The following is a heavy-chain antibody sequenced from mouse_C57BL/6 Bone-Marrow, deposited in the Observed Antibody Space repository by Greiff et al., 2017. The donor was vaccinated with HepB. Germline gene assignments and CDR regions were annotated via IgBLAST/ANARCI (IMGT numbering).Heavy chain of an antibody. V-gene: IGHV14-4*01. CDR2: IDPENGDT. CDR1: GFNIKDDY. Sequence: VQLQQSGAELVRPGASVKLSCTASGFNIKDDYMHWVKQRPEQGLEWIGWIDPENGDTEYASKFQGKATITADTSSNTAYLQLSSLTSEDTAVYYCTTWDGKAWFAYWGRGTLVTVSA. J-gene: IGHJ3*01. D-gene: IGHD2-1*01. CDR3: TTWDGKAWFAY.